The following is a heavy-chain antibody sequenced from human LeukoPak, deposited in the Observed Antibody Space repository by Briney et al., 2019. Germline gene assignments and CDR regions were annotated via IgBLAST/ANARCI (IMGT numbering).Heavy chain of an antibody. CDR2: LYYSGST. CDR1: GGYISSYY. CDR3: ARDGGYSYGPGGYYYYGMDV. V-gene: IGHV4-59*01. J-gene: IGHJ6*04. D-gene: IGHD5-18*01. Sequence: SETLSLTGTVSGGYISSYYWSWIRQPPGKGLEWIGYLYYSGSTNYNPSLKSRVTISVDTSKNQFSLKLSSVTAADTAVYYCARDGGYSYGPGGYYYYGMDVWGKGTTVTVSS.